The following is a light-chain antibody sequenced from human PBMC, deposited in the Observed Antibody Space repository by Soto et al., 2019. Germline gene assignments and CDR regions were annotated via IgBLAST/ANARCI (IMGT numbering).Light chain of an antibody. CDR3: QQYNNWPRGS. J-gene: IGKJ1*01. CDR1: QSVSDN. V-gene: IGKV3-15*01. Sequence: ELVFTQSPGTPSLSPGERATLSCRASQSVSDNYLAWYQRKPGQAPSLLIFDASTRATGVPARFSGSGSRTEFTLTISSLQSEDFAVYYCQQYNNWPRGSFGQGTKVDIK. CDR2: DAS.